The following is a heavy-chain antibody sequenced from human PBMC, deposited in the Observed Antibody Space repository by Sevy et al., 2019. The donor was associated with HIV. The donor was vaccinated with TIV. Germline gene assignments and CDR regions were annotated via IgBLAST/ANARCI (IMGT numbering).Heavy chain of an antibody. D-gene: IGHD2-15*01. Sequence: GGSLRLSCAVSGFTFSSYSMNWVRQAPGKGLEWASSISSSSNYIYYADSVKGRFTISRDNAKDSLFLQMNRLRAEDTAIYYCARGYCSGTSCSSGRAWVAFDIWGQGTMVTVSS. V-gene: IGHV3-21*01. J-gene: IGHJ3*02. CDR2: ISSSSNYI. CDR1: GFTFSSYS. CDR3: ARGYCSGTSCSSGRAWVAFDI.